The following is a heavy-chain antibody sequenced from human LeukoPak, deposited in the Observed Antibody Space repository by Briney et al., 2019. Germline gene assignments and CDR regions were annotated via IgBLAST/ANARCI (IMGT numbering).Heavy chain of an antibody. J-gene: IGHJ1*01. CDR2: INANSGGT. Sequence: ASVKVSCKASGCTFTAYYMHWVRQAPGQGPEWMGWINANSGGTTYSQKFQGRVTMTRDTSIGTAYMELSSLRADDTAVYYCARGGARAEYFQYWGQGTVVTVSS. V-gene: IGHV1-2*02. CDR3: ARGGARAEYFQY. D-gene: IGHD1-26*01. CDR1: GCTFTAYY.